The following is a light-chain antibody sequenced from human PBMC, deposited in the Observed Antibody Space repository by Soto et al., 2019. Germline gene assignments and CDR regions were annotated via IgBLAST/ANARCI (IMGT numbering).Light chain of an antibody. CDR1: SSDVGGYNY. Sequence: QSVLTQPASVSGSPGQSITISCTGTSSDVGGYNYVSWYQQHPGKAPKLIIYDVSNRPSGVSNRFSGSKSGNTASLTISGLQAEDEADYYCSLYASSSIYVFGTGTKVTVL. V-gene: IGLV2-14*01. J-gene: IGLJ1*01. CDR2: DVS. CDR3: SLYASSSIYV.